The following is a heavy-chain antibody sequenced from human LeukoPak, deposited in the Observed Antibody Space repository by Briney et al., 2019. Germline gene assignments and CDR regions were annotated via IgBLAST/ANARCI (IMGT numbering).Heavy chain of an antibody. CDR1: GFTFSSYE. V-gene: IGHV3-48*03. CDR3: ARGTSPFDP. CDR2: ISSSGSSI. Sequence: GGSLRLSCAASGFTFSSYEMNWVRQAPGKGLEWVSYISSSGSSIYYAVSVNGRFTISSYNAKNSLYLQMNSLRDEDTAVYYCARGTSPFDPWGRGTLVTVSS. J-gene: IGHJ5*02.